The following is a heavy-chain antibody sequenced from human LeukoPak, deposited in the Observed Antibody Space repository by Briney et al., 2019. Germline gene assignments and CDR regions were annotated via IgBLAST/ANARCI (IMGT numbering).Heavy chain of an antibody. CDR3: AKAGRESSGYLIDY. CDR2: ISYDGSNK. J-gene: IGHJ4*02. Sequence: GGSLRLSCAASGFTFSSYGMHWVRQAPGKGLEWVAVISYDGSNKYYADSVKGRFTISRDNFKNTLYLQMNSLRAEDTAVYYCAKAGRESSGYLIDYWGQGTLVTVSS. V-gene: IGHV3-30*18. D-gene: IGHD3-22*01. CDR1: GFTFSSYG.